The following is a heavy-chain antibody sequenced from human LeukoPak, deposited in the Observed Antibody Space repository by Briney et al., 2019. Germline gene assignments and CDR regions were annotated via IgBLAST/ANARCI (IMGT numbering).Heavy chain of an antibody. V-gene: IGHV4-59*02. J-gene: IGHJ6*02. CDR2: IYYSGST. Sequence: SETLSLTCTVSGGSVSYYYWSWIRHPPGKGLEWIGYIYYSGSTDYNPSLKSRVTISIDTSNNQFSLELTSVTAADTAVYYCARDGKISPYSGMDVWGQGITVTVSS. CDR3: ARDGKISPYSGMDV. CDR1: GGSVSYYY. D-gene: IGHD1-26*01.